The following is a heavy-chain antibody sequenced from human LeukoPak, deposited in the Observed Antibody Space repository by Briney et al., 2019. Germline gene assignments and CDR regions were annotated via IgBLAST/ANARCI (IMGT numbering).Heavy chain of an antibody. Sequence: GGSLRLSCAASGFTFRSYSMGWVRQAPGKGLEWVSSISSSSSYIYYADSVKGRFTISRDNAKNSLYLQMNSLRAEDTAVYYCARGTTQSFWSGYYAPDAFDIWGQGTMVTVSS. J-gene: IGHJ3*02. CDR1: GFTFRSYS. CDR3: ARGTTQSFWSGYYAPDAFDI. V-gene: IGHV3-21*01. CDR2: ISSSSSYI. D-gene: IGHD3-3*01.